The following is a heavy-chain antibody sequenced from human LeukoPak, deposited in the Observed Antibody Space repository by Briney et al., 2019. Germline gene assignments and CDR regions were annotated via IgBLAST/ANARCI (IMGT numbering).Heavy chain of an antibody. CDR3: ARDIMVAYCGGDCYFSGFDI. Sequence: ASVKVSCKASGYTFTSYGISWVRQAPGQGLEWMGWISAYNGNTNYAQKLQGRVTMTTDTSTSTAYMELRSLRSDDTAVYYCARDIMVAYCGGDCYFSGFDIWGQGTMVTVSS. D-gene: IGHD2-21*02. J-gene: IGHJ3*02. CDR1: GYTFTSYG. CDR2: ISAYNGNT. V-gene: IGHV1-18*01.